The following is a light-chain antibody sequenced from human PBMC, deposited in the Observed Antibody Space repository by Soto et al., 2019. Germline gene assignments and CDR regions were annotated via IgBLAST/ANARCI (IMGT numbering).Light chain of an antibody. Sequence: EIVMTQSPATLSVSPGERATLSCRASQSVSSNLAWYQHKPGQAPRLLIFDASTRATGIPDRFTGSGSGTDFTLTISRLEPEDFAVYYCQQYGSSPPLTFGGGTKVDI. J-gene: IGKJ4*01. V-gene: IGKV3-20*01. CDR3: QQYGSSPPLT. CDR1: QSVSSN. CDR2: DAS.